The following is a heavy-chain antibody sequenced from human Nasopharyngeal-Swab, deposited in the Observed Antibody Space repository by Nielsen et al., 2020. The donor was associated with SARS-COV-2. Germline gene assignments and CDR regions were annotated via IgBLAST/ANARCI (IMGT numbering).Heavy chain of an antibody. CDR1: GFTVSSNY. D-gene: IGHD2-8*01. Sequence: GESLKISCASSGFTVSSNYMSWVRQAPGKGLEWVSVIYSGGSTYYADSVKGRFTISRDNSKNTLYLQMNSLRAEDTAVYYCARDRTDYCTNGVCYPASYYYGMDVWGKGTTVNVS. CDR3: ARDRTDYCTNGVCYPASYYYGMDV. V-gene: IGHV3-66*01. CDR2: IYSGGST. J-gene: IGHJ6*04.